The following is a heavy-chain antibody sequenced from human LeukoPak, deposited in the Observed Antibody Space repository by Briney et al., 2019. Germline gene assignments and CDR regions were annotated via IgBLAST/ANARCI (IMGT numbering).Heavy chain of an antibody. CDR3: ARLRDSSSPGDFDF. Sequence: AAVKVSCKASGYTFIGNYLHWVRQAPGQGLEWMGWMNPKSGGTNYLQKFQGRVTMPRDTSITTAYMELIRLKSDDTAVYYCARLRDSSSPGDFDFWGQGTLVTVSS. V-gene: IGHV1-2*02. CDR2: MNPKSGGT. J-gene: IGHJ4*02. D-gene: IGHD6-6*01. CDR1: GYTFIGNY.